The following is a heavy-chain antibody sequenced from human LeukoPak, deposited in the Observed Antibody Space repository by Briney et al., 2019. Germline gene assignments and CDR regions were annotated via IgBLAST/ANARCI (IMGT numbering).Heavy chain of an antibody. V-gene: IGHV3-49*03. Sequence: GGSLRLSCTASGFTFGDYAMSWFRQAPGKGLEWVGFIRSKAYGGTTEYAASVKGRFTISRDDSKSIAYLQMNSLKTEDTAVYYCTRDGECLRENYWGQGTLVTVSS. CDR3: TRDGECLRENY. CDR2: IRSKAYGGTT. CDR1: GFTFGDYA. D-gene: IGHD5/OR15-5a*01. J-gene: IGHJ4*02.